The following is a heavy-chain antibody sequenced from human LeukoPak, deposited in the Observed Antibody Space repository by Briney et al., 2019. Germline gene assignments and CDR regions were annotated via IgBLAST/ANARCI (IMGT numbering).Heavy chain of an antibody. CDR1: GYTFTGYY. J-gene: IGHJ4*02. V-gene: IGHV1-2*04. CDR3: ARDRATVATPYFDF. Sequence: ASVKVSCKTSGYTFTGYYMNWVRQAPGQGLEWMGWINPNSGGTNYAQKFQGWVTMTRDTSISTAYMELSRLRFDDTAVYYCARDRATVATPYFDFWGQGTLVTVSS. D-gene: IGHD4-23*01. CDR2: INPNSGGT.